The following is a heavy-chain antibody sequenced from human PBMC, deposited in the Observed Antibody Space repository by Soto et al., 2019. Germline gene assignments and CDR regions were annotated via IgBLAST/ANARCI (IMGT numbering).Heavy chain of an antibody. D-gene: IGHD1-7*01. V-gene: IGHV4-59*01. CDR3: ARANYRGYYFDY. CDR2: IYYSGST. Sequence: QVQLQESGPGLVKPSETLSLTCTVSGGSISSYYWSWIRQPPGKGLEWIGYIYYSGSTNYNPSLKGRVTISVDTSKNQFSLKLSSVTAADTAVYYCARANYRGYYFDYWGQGTLVTVSS. J-gene: IGHJ4*02. CDR1: GGSISSYY.